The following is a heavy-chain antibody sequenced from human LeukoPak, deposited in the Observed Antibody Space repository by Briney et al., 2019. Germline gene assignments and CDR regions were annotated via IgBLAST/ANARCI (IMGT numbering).Heavy chain of an antibody. CDR3: AILVVPAARDAFDI. D-gene: IGHD2-2*01. CDR1: GYTFTSYA. CDR2: ISAGNGNT. J-gene: IGHJ3*02. Sequence: GASVKVSCKASGYTFTSYAMHWVRQAPGQRLEWMGWISAGNGNTKYSQKFQGRVTITRDTSASTAYMELSSLRSEDTAVYYCAILVVPAARDAFDIWGQGTMVTVSS. V-gene: IGHV1-3*01.